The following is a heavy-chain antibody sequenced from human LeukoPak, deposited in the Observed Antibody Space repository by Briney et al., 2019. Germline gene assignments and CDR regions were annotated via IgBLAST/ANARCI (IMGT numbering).Heavy chain of an antibody. CDR1: GGTFSSYA. J-gene: IGHJ5*02. Sequence: GASVKVSCKASGGTFSSYAISWVRQAPGQGLEWMGGIIPIFGTANYAQKFQDRVTITTDESTSTAYMELSSLRSEDTAVYYCARALRASPIKNVIGTSGSSGSAPGGQGTLVTVSP. CDR3: ARALRASPIKNVIGTSGSSGSAP. CDR2: IIPIFGTA. D-gene: IGHD1-1*01. V-gene: IGHV1-69*05.